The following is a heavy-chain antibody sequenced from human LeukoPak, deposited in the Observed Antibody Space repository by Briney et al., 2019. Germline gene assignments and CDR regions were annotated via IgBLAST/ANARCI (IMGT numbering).Heavy chain of an antibody. CDR2: IDHTGTT. J-gene: IGHJ6*03. Sequence: SETLSLTCTVSGGSINSYYWTWIRQPPGKGLEWIGYIDHTGTTNYNPSLNSRVTISRDTSKNHFSLQLSSVTAADTAVYFCARGRVSSSTWHSTYYYYFYMDVWGKGTTVTVSS. V-gene: IGHV4-59*01. CDR1: GGSINSYY. D-gene: IGHD4-11*01. CDR3: ARGRVSSSTWHSTYYYYFYMDV.